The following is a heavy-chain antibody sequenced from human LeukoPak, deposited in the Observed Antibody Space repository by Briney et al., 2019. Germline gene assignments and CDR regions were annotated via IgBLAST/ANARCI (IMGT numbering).Heavy chain of an antibody. V-gene: IGHV3-23*01. CDR1: GFTFSSYA. CDR2: ISGSGGST. J-gene: IGHJ4*02. Sequence: GGSLRLSCAASGFTFSSYAMSWVHQAPGKGLEWVSAISGSGGSTYYADSVKGRYTISRDNSKNTLYLQMNSLRAEDTAVYYCAKDSTWLRDFDYWGQGTLVTVSS. D-gene: IGHD5-12*01. CDR3: AKDSTWLRDFDY.